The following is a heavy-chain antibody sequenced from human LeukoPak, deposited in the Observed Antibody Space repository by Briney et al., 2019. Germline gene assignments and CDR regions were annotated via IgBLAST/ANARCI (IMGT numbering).Heavy chain of an antibody. Sequence: PGGSLRLSCAASGFTFDDYAMHWVLQAPGKGLEWVSGISWNSGSIGYADSVKGRFTISRDNAKNSLYLQMNSLRAEDMALYYCAKGGRSGYDLARHAFDIWGQGTMVTVSS. CDR2: ISWNSGSI. V-gene: IGHV3-9*03. CDR3: AKGGRSGYDLARHAFDI. D-gene: IGHD5-12*01. J-gene: IGHJ3*02. CDR1: GFTFDDYA.